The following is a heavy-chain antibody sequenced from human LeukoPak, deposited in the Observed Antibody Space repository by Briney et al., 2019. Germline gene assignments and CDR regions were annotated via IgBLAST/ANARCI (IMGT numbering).Heavy chain of an antibody. D-gene: IGHD6-13*01. Sequence: ASVKVSCKASGGTFSSYAISWVRQAPGQGLEWMGGIIPIFGTTNYAQRFQGRVTITADESTSTAYMELSSLRSEDTAVYYCARGTIGYTSSWYGFWGQGTLVTVSS. CDR2: IIPIFGTT. CDR3: ARGTIGYTSSWYGF. J-gene: IGHJ4*02. V-gene: IGHV1-69*13. CDR1: GGTFSSYA.